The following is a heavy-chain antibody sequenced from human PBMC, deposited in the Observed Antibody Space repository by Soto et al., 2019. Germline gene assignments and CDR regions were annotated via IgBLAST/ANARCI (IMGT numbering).Heavy chain of an antibody. V-gene: IGHV1-69*11. Sequence: QVELVQSGAEVRKPGSSVKVSCKASGGTFKNYAISWVRQAPGQGLEWMGVIIPILGTPIYAQKLQGRVTITADESTSTAYMELSSLRSEDSAVYYCVRGEYCSGGSCYSQSLTLLYDYGLEVWGQGNTVTVSS. CDR1: GGTFKNYA. CDR3: VRGEYCSGGSCYSQSLTLLYDYGLEV. CDR2: IIPILGTP. D-gene: IGHD2-15*01. J-gene: IGHJ6*02.